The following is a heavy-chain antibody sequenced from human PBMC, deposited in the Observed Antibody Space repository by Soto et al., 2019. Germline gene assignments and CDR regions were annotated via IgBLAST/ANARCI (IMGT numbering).Heavy chain of an antibody. Sequence: QVQLVESGGGVVQPGRSLRLSCAAAGFIFSNFGMNWVRQAPGKGLEWVAVISSDGTNKYYADSVKGRFTISRDNSKNTLYVQMNSLRPEDTAVYYCVTELGGFEYWGQGTLLTVSS. V-gene: IGHV3-30*03. CDR2: ISSDGTNK. J-gene: IGHJ4*02. CDR1: GFIFSNFG. CDR3: VTELGGFEY. D-gene: IGHD3-16*01.